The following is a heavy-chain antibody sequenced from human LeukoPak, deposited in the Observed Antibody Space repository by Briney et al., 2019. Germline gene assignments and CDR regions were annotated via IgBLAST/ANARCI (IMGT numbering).Heavy chain of an antibody. Sequence: ASVKVSCKASGYTFSNYDINRVRQASGQGLEWMGWMNPSNGNTGYAQTFQGRVTMTRNTSISTAYMELSSLRSEDTAVYYCARGGHSRSGSQLYYYYGMDVWGQGTTVTVSS. V-gene: IGHV1-8*01. CDR2: MNPSNGNT. D-gene: IGHD3-10*01. CDR1: GYTFSNYD. J-gene: IGHJ6*02. CDR3: ARGGHSRSGSQLYYYYGMDV.